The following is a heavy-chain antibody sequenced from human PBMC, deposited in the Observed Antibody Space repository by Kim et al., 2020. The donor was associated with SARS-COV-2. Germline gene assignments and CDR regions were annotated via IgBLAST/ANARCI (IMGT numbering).Heavy chain of an antibody. J-gene: IGHJ5*02. CDR1: GGSISSSSYY. Sequence: SETLSLTCTVSGGSISSSSYYWGWIRQPPGKGLEWIGSIYYSGSTYYNPSLKSRVTISVDTSKNQFSLKLSSVTAADTAVYYCAREVASGLNWFAPWGQG. CDR3: AREVASGLNWFAP. CDR2: IYYSGST. D-gene: IGHD5-12*01. V-gene: IGHV4-39*07.